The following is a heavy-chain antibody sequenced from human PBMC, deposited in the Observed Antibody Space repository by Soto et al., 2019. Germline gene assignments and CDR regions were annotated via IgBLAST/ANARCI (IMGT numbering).Heavy chain of an antibody. CDR2: IYYSGST. CDR3: ARVRDLRGYSYGYWFDP. J-gene: IGHJ5*02. D-gene: IGHD5-18*01. Sequence: PSETLSLTFTVSGGSISSYYWSWIRQPPGKGLEWIGYIYYSGSTNYNPSLKSRVTISVDTSKNQFSLKLSSVTAADTAVYYCARVRDLRGYSYGYWFDPWGQGTLVTVSS. CDR1: GGSISSYY. V-gene: IGHV4-59*01.